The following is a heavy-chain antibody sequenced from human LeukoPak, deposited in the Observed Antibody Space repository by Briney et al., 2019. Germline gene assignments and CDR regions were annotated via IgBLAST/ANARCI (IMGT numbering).Heavy chain of an antibody. V-gene: IGHV1-8*01. D-gene: IGHD2-2*01. J-gene: IGHJ4*02. CDR1: GYTFTSYD. Sequence: GASVKVSCKASGYTFTSYDINWVRQATGQGLEWMGWMNPNSGNTGYAQKFQGRVTMTEDTSTDTAYMELNSLTSDDTAVYYCATGPTMPEPDTSPGLLDFWGQGTLVTVSS. CDR2: MNPNSGNT. CDR3: ATGPTMPEPDTSPGLLDF.